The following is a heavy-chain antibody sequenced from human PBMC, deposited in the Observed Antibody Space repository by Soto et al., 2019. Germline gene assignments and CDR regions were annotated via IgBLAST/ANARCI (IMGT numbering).Heavy chain of an antibody. D-gene: IGHD3-22*01. CDR1: GFTFGDYA. V-gene: IGHV3-49*04. J-gene: IGHJ3*02. CDR3: TGSSGYSRDAFDI. Sequence: GSLRLSCPASGFTFGDYAMSWVRQAPGKGLEWVGFIRSKAYGGTTEYAASVKGRFTISRDDSKSIAYLQMNSLKTEDTAVYYCTGSSGYSRDAFDIWGQGTMVTGSS. CDR2: IRSKAYGGTT.